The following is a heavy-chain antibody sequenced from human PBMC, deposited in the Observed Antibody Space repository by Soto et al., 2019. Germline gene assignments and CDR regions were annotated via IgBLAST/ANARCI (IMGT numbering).Heavy chain of an antibody. Sequence: PSETLSLTCTVSGDSIRSGNHYWSWIRQPPGKGLEWIGYIYYSGSTYYSPSLKSRVTISVDTSKNQFSLKLNSVTAADTAVYYCARVDILNVSGCMDVWGQGTTVTVS. J-gene: IGHJ6*02. V-gene: IGHV4-30-4*01. CDR3: ARVDILNVSGCMDV. D-gene: IGHD3-9*01. CDR1: GDSIRSGNHY. CDR2: IYYSGST.